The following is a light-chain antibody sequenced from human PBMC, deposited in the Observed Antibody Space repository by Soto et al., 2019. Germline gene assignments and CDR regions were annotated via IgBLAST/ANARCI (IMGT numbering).Light chain of an antibody. V-gene: IGLV2-14*01. Sequence: QSALTQPASVSGSPGQSITISCAGTSSDIGGYNYVSWYQQHPGKVPKLIIYEVNSRPSGISNRFSASKSGNTASLTISGLQAEDEADYYCSSFTSSSTLVFGGGTKLTVL. CDR1: SSDIGGYNY. CDR3: SSFTSSSTLV. CDR2: EVN. J-gene: IGLJ3*02.